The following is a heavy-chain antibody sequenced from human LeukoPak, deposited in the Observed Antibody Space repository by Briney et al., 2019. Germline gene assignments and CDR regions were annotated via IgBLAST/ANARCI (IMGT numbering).Heavy chain of an antibody. CDR3: AKVAKYYYGPETYFFFEN. CDR2: LHAAGTT. J-gene: IGHJ4*02. D-gene: IGHD3-10*01. V-gene: IGHV4-4*07. CDR1: DPSINTYY. Sequence: SETLSLTCTVSDPSINTYYWSWIRQPAGKGLEWIGHLHAAGTTNYNPFLKSRVTMSIDTSKNQFSLKLRSVTAADTAVYYCAKVAKYYYGPETYFFFENWGQGTLVTVSS.